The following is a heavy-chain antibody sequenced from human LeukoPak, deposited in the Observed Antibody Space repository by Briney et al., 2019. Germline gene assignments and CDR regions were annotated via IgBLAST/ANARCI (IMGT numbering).Heavy chain of an antibody. CDR1: GYTFTGYY. J-gene: IGHJ4*02. CDR3: ARRGYSNYYFDY. V-gene: IGHV1-2*06. Sequence: GASVKVSCKASGYTFTGYYMHWVRQAPGQGLEWMARINPNSGGTNYAQKFQGRVTMTRDTSISTAYMELSRLRSDDTAVYYCARRGYSNYYFDYWGQGTLVTVSS. CDR2: INPNSGGT. D-gene: IGHD4-11*01.